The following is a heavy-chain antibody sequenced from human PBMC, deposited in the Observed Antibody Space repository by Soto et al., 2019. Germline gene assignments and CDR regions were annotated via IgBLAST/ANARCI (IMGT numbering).Heavy chain of an antibody. CDR3: ARAPTYYDFWSGPRAVFDAFDI. Sequence: GSLRLSCAASGFTFSDYYMSWIRQAPGKGLEWVSYISSSGSTIYYADSVKGRFTISRDNAKNSLYLQMNSLRAEDTAVYYCARAPTYYDFWSGPRAVFDAFDIWGQGTMVTVSS. CDR1: GFTFSDYY. D-gene: IGHD3-3*01. CDR2: ISSSGSTI. V-gene: IGHV3-11*01. J-gene: IGHJ3*02.